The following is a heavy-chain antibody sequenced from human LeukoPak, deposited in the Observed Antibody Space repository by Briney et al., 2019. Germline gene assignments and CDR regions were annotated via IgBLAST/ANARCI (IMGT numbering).Heavy chain of an antibody. D-gene: IGHD3-22*01. CDR3: ARRYYYDSSGYYSHFDY. Sequence: ASVKVSCXASGYTFTSYGISWVRQAPGQGLEWMGWISAYNGNTNYAQKLQGRVTMTTDTSTSTAYMELRSLRSDDTAVYYCARRYYYDSSGYYSHFDYWGQGTLVTVSS. V-gene: IGHV1-18*01. J-gene: IGHJ4*02. CDR1: GYTFTSYG. CDR2: ISAYNGNT.